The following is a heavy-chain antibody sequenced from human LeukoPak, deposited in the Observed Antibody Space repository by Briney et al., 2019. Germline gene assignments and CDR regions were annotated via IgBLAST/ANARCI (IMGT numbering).Heavy chain of an antibody. CDR1: GGSFSSYV. CDR3: ARGGDVWAIDY. V-gene: IGHV1-69*04. D-gene: IGHD1-26*01. CDR2: IIPVLGVS. J-gene: IGHJ4*02. Sequence: SVKVSCKASGGSFSSYVITWVRQAPGQGLEWMGRIIPVLGVSNFAQKFEGRVTITADKSTNTAHMELRRLESGDTAVYYCARGGDVWAIDYWGQGTLVTVSS.